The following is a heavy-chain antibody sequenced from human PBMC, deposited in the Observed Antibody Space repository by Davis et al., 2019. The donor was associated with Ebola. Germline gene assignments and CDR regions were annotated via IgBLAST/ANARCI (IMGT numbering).Heavy chain of an antibody. J-gene: IGHJ4*02. D-gene: IGHD6-6*01. V-gene: IGHV3-11*04. Sequence: PGGSLRLSCAASGFTSSDYYMSWIRQAPGKGLEWVSFISGSATTVSYADSVRGRFTISKDNSTNVLSLQMNSLRVEDTAVYYCARAVAPRRVWGGFEYWGQGSPVTVSS. CDR1: GFTSSDYY. CDR3: ARAVAPRRVWGGFEY. CDR2: ISGSATTV.